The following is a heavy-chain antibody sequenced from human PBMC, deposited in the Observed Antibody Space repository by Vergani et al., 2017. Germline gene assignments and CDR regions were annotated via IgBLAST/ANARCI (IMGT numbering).Heavy chain of an antibody. CDR3: VKDPDKYNWNYVSALDI. CDR1: GFTFSSYA. Sequence: EVQLVESGGGLVQPGGSLRLSCSASGFTFSSYAMHWVRPAPGKGLESVSAISSNGGSTYSADSVKGRFTISRDNSKNPLYLQMSSLRAEDTAVYYCVKDPDKYNWNYVSALDIWGQGTMGTVSS. V-gene: IGHV3-64D*06. J-gene: IGHJ3*02. CDR2: ISSNGGST. D-gene: IGHD1-7*01.